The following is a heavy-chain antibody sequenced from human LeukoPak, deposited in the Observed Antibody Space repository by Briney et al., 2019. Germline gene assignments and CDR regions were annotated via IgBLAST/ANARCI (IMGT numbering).Heavy chain of an antibody. CDR1: GFTFSSYW. D-gene: IGHD3-3*01. Sequence: GGSLRLSCAASGFTFSSYWMHWVRQAPGKGLVWVSRINSDGSSTSYADSVKGRFTISRDNAKNTLYLQMNSLRAEDTAVYYCARERELYYDFWSGPRHNWFDPWGQGTLVTVSS. CDR3: ARERELYYDFWSGPRHNWFDP. CDR2: INSDGSST. J-gene: IGHJ5*02. V-gene: IGHV3-74*01.